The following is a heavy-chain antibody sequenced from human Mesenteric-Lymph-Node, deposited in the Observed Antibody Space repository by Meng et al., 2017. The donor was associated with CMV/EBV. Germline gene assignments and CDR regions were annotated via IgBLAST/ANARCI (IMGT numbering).Heavy chain of an antibody. V-gene: IGHV3-11*04. J-gene: IGHJ6*02. Sequence: GESLKISCAASGFTFSDYYMSWIRQAPGKGLEWVSYISSSGSTIYYADSVKGRFTISRDNAKNSLYLQMNSLRAEDTAVYYCARRHCSGGSCPYYYYGMDVWGQGTTVTVSS. CDR2: ISSSGSTI. D-gene: IGHD2-15*01. CDR3: ARRHCSGGSCPYYYYGMDV. CDR1: GFTFSDYY.